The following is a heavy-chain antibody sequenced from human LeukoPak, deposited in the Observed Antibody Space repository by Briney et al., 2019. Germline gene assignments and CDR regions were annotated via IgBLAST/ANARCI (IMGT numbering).Heavy chain of an antibody. CDR3: ARHPAYGPADAFDI. Sequence: SETLSLTCTVSGGSISSSSYYWGWIRQPPGKGLEWIGSIYYSGSTYYNPSLKSRVTISVDTSKNQFSLKLSSVTAADTAVYYCARHPAYGPADAFDIWGQGTMVTVSS. CDR2: IYYSGST. V-gene: IGHV4-39*01. D-gene: IGHD4-17*01. J-gene: IGHJ3*02. CDR1: GGSISSSSYY.